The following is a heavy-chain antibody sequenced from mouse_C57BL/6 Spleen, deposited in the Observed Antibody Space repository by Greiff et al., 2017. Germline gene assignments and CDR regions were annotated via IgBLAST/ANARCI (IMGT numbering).Heavy chain of an antibody. V-gene: IGHV5-17*01. CDR2: ISSGSSTI. J-gene: IGHJ1*03. Sequence: EVKLMESGGGLVKPGGSLKLSCAASGFTFSDYGMHWVRQAPEKGLEWVAYISSGSSTIYYADTVKGRFTISRDNAKNTLFLQMTSLRSEDTAMYYCARPDYSNYDWYFDVWGTGTTVTVSS. D-gene: IGHD2-5*01. CDR3: ARPDYSNYDWYFDV. CDR1: GFTFSDYG.